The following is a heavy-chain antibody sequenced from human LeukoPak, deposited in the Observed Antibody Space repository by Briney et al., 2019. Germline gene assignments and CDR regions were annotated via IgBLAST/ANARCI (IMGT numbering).Heavy chain of an antibody. CDR3: TGGSSSWYPGY. D-gene: IGHD6-19*01. J-gene: IGHJ4*02. V-gene: IGHV1-2*02. CDR1: GDTFTANY. CDR2: INPKSGGT. Sequence: ASVKVSCKAPGDTFTANYMHWVRRAPGQGLEWMGWINPKSGGTKYAQKFQGRVTMTRDTTISTVYMELSCLTSDDTAVYYCTGGSSSWYPGYWGQGTLVTVS.